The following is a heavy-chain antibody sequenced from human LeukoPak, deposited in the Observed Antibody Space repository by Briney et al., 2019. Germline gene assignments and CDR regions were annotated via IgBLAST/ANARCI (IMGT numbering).Heavy chain of an antibody. CDR1: GYTFTSYA. CDR3: ASFTLPFTGASPYDYYYYYYMDV. CDR2: INTNTGNP. Sequence: ASVKVSCKASGYTFTSYAMNWVRQAPGQGLEWMGWINTNTGNPTYAQGFTGRFVFSLDTAVSTAYLQISSLKAEDTAVYYCASFTLPFTGASPYDYYYYYYMDVWGKGTTVTVSS. D-gene: IGHD2-2*01. V-gene: IGHV7-4-1*02. J-gene: IGHJ6*03.